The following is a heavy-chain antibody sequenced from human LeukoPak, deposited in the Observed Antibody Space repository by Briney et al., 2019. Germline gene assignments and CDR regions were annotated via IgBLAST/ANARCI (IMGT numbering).Heavy chain of an antibody. Sequence: GGSLRLSCAASGFTFNNYGMHWVRQAPGKGLEWVAFIRYDGSNKYYADSVKGRFTISRDNSKNTLYLQMNSLRAEDTAVYYCASAKFVWFGELLNWGQGTMVTVSS. CDR3: ASAKFVWFGELLN. CDR2: IRYDGSNK. CDR1: GFTFNNYG. J-gene: IGHJ3*01. D-gene: IGHD3-10*01. V-gene: IGHV3-30*02.